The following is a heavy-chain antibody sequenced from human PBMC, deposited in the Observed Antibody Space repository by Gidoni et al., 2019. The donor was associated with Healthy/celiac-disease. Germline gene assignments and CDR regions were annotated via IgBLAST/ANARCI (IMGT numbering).Heavy chain of an antibody. D-gene: IGHD1-26*01. V-gene: IGHV4-34*01. CDR3: ARGLSGSYYFDY. CDR2: INHSGST. J-gene: IGHJ4*02. Sequence: QVQLQHWAAGLLKPSETLSLTCAVYGGSFSGYYWGWIRQPPGKGLEWIGEINHSGSTNYNPSLKSRVTISVDTSKNQFSLKLSSVTAADTAVYYCARGLSGSYYFDYWGQGTLVTVSS. CDR1: GGSFSGYY.